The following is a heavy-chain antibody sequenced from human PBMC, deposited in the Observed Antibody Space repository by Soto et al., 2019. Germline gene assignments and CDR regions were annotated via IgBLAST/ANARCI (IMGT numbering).Heavy chain of an antibody. V-gene: IGHV4-30-4*01. Sequence: QVQLQESGPGLVKPSQTLSLTCTVSGGSISSGDYYWSWIRQPPGKGLEWIGYIYYSGSTYYNPSLKSRVXXXVXPSKTQFSLKLSSVTAADTAVYYWARERPDGSRLDPWGQGTLVTVSS. CDR2: IYYSGST. J-gene: IGHJ5*02. CDR1: GGSISSGDYY. D-gene: IGHD6-13*01. CDR3: ARERPDGSRLDP.